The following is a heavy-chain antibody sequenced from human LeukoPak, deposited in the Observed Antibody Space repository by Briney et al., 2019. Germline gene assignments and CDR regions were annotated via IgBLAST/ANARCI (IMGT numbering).Heavy chain of an antibody. CDR3: AKMVLWFGELMPAEFDY. J-gene: IGHJ4*02. CDR2: ISGSGGST. V-gene: IGHV3-23*01. Sequence: AGSLRLSCAASGFTFSSYAMSWVRQAPGKGLEWVSAISGSGGSTYYADSVKGRFTISRDNSKNTLYLQMNSLRAEDTAVYYCAKMVLWFGELMPAEFDYWGQGTLVTVSS. CDR1: GFTFSSYA. D-gene: IGHD3-10*01.